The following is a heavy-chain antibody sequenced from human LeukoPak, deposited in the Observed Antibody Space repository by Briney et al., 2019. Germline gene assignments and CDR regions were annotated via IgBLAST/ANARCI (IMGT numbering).Heavy chain of an antibody. CDR2: IYTSGST. CDR3: ARRGWHNWFDP. D-gene: IGHD2-15*01. Sequence: SETLSLTCTVSGGSISSYYWSWIRQPPGKGLEWIGYIYTSGSTNYNSSLKSRVTISVDTSKNQFSLKLSSVTAADTAVYYCARRGWHNWFDPWGQGTLVTVSS. J-gene: IGHJ5*02. V-gene: IGHV4-4*09. CDR1: GGSISSYY.